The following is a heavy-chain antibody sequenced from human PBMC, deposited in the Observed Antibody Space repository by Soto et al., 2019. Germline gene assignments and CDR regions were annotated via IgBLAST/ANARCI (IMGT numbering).Heavy chain of an antibody. CDR2: MNPNSGNT. CDR3: ARDKVVGATGN. CDR1: GYTFTSYD. J-gene: IGHJ4*02. Sequence: QVQLVQSGAEVKKPGASVKVSCKASGYTFTSYDISWVRQATGQGLEWMGWMNPNSGNTVYAQKFQGGVSMTMNTSISTADMELSSLRSEDTAVYYCARDKVVGATGNWGQGTLVTVSS. V-gene: IGHV1-8*01. D-gene: IGHD1-1*01.